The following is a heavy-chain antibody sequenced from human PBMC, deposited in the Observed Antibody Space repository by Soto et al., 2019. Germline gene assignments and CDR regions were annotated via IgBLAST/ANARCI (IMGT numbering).Heavy chain of an antibody. D-gene: IGHD3-16*01. V-gene: IGHV4-31*03. CDR1: GGSIRSGSQY. CDR2: IYYSGST. CDR3: AREGGDGIDY. Sequence: SETLSLTCTVSGGSIRSGSQYWSWIRQHPGKGLEWIGYIYYSGSTYYNPSLKSRITISISTSKNQFSLKLTSVTAADTAVYYCAREGGDGIDYWGQGTLVTVSS. J-gene: IGHJ4*02.